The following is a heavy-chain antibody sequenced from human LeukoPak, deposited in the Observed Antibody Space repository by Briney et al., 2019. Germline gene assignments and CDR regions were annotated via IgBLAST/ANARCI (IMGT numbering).Heavy chain of an antibody. D-gene: IGHD3-9*01. CDR1: GGSISGYY. V-gene: IGHV4-34*01. CDR3: ARAGLRYLDWSWAPATYNWFDP. Sequence: PSETLSLTCTVSGGSISGYYWSWIRQPPGKGLEWIGEINHSGSTNYNPSLKSRVTISVDTSKNQFSLKLSSVTAADTAVYYCARAGLRYLDWSWAPATYNWFDPWGQGTLVTVSS. J-gene: IGHJ5*02. CDR2: INHSGST.